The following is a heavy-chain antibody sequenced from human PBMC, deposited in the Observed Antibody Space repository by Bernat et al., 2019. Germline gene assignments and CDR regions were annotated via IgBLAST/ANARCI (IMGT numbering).Heavy chain of an antibody. V-gene: IGHV3-30*01. Sequence: VQLLESGGGVVQPGRSLRLSCAASGFTFSSYAMHWVRQAPGKGLEWVAVISYDGSNKYYADSVKGRFTISRDNSKNTLYLQMNSLRAEDTAVYYCARGDRQYCSSTSCLDAFDIWGQGTMVTVSS. CDR2: ISYDGSNK. D-gene: IGHD2-2*01. J-gene: IGHJ3*02. CDR3: ARGDRQYCSSTSCLDAFDI. CDR1: GFTFSSYA.